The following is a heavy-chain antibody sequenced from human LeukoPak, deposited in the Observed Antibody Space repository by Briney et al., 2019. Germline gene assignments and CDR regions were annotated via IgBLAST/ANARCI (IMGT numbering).Heavy chain of an antibody. D-gene: IGHD2-15*01. J-gene: IGHJ4*02. Sequence: AASVTVSCKASGYTFTSYYMHWVRQAPGQGLEWMGIINPSGGSTSYAQKFQGRVTMTRDTSTSTVYMELSSLRSEDTAVYYCAITVCSGGSCYSGTEFDYWGQGTLVTVSS. CDR2: INPSGGST. CDR3: AITVCSGGSCYSGTEFDY. CDR1: GYTFTSYY. V-gene: IGHV1-46*01.